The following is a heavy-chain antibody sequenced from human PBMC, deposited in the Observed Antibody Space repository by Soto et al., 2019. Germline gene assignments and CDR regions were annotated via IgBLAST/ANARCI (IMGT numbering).Heavy chain of an antibody. CDR1: GFTFSSYS. J-gene: IGHJ5*02. D-gene: IGHD3-16*01. CDR2: ISRSSSYI. Sequence: PGGSLSLSCAASGFTFSSYSMNWVRQAPGKGLEWVSSISRSSSYIYYADSVKGRFTISRDNAKNSLYLQMNSLRAEDTAVYYCARDLHDYVSFRFDPWGQGTLVTVSS. V-gene: IGHV3-21*01. CDR3: ARDLHDYVSFRFDP.